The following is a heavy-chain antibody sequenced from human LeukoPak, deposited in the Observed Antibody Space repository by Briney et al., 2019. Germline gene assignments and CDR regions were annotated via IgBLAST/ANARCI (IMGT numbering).Heavy chain of an antibody. V-gene: IGHV3-66*01. CDR2: IYSGGST. CDR3: ARDVLRFLEWSLGAFDI. Sequence: PGGSLRLSCAASGFTASSNYMSWVRQAPGKGLEWVSVIYSGGSTYYADSVKGRFTISRDNSKNTLYLQMNSLRAEDTAVYYCARDVLRFLEWSLGAFDIWGQGTMVTVSS. J-gene: IGHJ3*02. CDR1: GFTASSNY. D-gene: IGHD3-3*01.